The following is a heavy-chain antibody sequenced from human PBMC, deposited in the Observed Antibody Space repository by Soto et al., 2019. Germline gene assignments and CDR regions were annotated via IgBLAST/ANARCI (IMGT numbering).Heavy chain of an antibody. Sequence: SETLSLTCTVSGGSISSYYWSWIRQPPGKGMEWIGYIYYSGSTNYNPSLKSRVTISVDTSKNQFSLKLSSVTAADTAVYYCASGNSSSWYQGAYYYYYMDVWGKVTTVTVS. CDR1: GGSISSYY. V-gene: IGHV4-59*01. CDR2: IYYSGST. CDR3: ASGNSSSWYQGAYYYYYMDV. D-gene: IGHD6-13*01. J-gene: IGHJ6*03.